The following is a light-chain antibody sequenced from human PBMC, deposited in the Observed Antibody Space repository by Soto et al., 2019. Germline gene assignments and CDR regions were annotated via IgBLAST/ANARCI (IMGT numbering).Light chain of an antibody. CDR3: SSYTSSSLYVV. V-gene: IGLV2-14*01. Sequence: QSALTQPASVSGSPGQSITISCTGTSSDVGGYNYVSWYQQHPGKAPKLMIYEVSNRPSGVSNRFSGSKSGNTASLTISGLQAEDEADYYCSSYTSSSLYVVVGGGTKLTVL. J-gene: IGLJ2*01. CDR1: SSDVGGYNY. CDR2: EVS.